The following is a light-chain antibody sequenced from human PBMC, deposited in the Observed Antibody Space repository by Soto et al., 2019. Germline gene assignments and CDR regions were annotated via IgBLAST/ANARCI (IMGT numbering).Light chain of an antibody. J-gene: IGKJ5*01. CDR1: RSVKTN. CDR2: GAS. V-gene: IGKV3-15*01. CDR3: QQYNIWPPIT. Sequence: EIVMTQSPATLSVSPGERATLSCRASRSVKTNLAWYQQNPGQAPRLLIYGASTRATNVSARFSGSGSGTEFTLTISSLQSEDFAVYYCQQYNIWPPITFGQGTRLEIK.